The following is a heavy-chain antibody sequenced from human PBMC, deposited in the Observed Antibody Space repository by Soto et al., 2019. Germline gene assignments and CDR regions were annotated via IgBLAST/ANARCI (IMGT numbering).Heavy chain of an antibody. CDR3: AKDFSWNYGGWFDP. CDR1: GFTFSSYA. V-gene: IGHV3-23*01. J-gene: IGHJ5*02. CDR2: ISGSGGST. D-gene: IGHD1-7*01. Sequence: GGSLRLSCVASGFTFSSYAMSWVRQAPEKGLEWVSGISGSGGSTDYADSVKGRFTISRDNSKSTVYLQMNSLRAEDTAVYFCAKDFSWNYGGWFDPWGQGTLVTVSS.